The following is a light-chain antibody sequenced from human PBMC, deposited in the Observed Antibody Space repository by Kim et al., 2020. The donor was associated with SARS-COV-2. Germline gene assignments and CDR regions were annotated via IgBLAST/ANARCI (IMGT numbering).Light chain of an antibody. CDR3: QKYNGAPWT. V-gene: IGKV1-27*01. CDR1: QGISSN. Sequence: ASVGDRVTITCRASQGISSNVAWYQQTPGDVPKLLIYDASALLSGVPSRFSGSGSGTDFTLTISSLQPEDVATYYCQKYNGAPWTFGQGTKVDIK. CDR2: DAS. J-gene: IGKJ1*01.